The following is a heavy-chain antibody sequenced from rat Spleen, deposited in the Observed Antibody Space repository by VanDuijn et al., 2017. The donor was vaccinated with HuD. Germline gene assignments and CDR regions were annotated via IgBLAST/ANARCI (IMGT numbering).Heavy chain of an antibody. Sequence: EVQLVESGGGLVQPGKSLKLSCVASGFTFSNYWMTWIRQAPGKGLEWIATITHTDYNTYYPDSVKGRFTISRDNAKSTLYLQMGSLRSEDTATYYCTTYSDYATSPFASWGRGALVTVSS. D-gene: IGHD1-6*01. J-gene: IGHJ3*01. CDR3: TTYSDYATSPFAS. CDR1: GFTFSNYW. V-gene: IGHV5-31*01. CDR2: ITHTDYNT.